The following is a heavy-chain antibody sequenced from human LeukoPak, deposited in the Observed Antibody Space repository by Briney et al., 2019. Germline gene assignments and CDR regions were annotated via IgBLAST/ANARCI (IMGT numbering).Heavy chain of an antibody. CDR3: ARDGVWRYCSSTSCPFFDY. J-gene: IGHJ4*02. Sequence: ASVKVSCKASGYTFTSYGISWDRQAPGQGLGWMGGISAYNGNTNYAHKLQGRVTMTTDTSTSTAYMELRSLRSDDTAVYYCARDGVWRYCSSTSCPFFDYWGQGTLVTVSS. V-gene: IGHV1-18*01. CDR2: ISAYNGNT. D-gene: IGHD2-2*01. CDR1: GYTFTSYG.